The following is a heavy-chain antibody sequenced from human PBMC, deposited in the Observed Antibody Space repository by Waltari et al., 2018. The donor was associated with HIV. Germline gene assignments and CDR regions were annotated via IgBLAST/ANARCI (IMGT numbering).Heavy chain of an antibody. Sequence: EVQLVESVGDLVTPGGCLRLSCAASGFTFSNAWMSLVRQAPGKGPEWVGRIKSKADGGTTNYAAPVKGRFTISRDDSKNTLYLQMNSLRFEDTAVYYCTTDEFYYGNSGYFDYWGQGTLVTVSS. CDR2: IKSKADGGTT. CDR3: TTDEFYYGNSGYFDY. V-gene: IGHV3-15*06. J-gene: IGHJ4*02. D-gene: IGHD3-22*01. CDR1: GFTFSNAW.